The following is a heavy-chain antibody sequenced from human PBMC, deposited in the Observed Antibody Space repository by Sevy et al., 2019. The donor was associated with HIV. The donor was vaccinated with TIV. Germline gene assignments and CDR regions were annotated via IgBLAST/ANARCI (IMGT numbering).Heavy chain of an antibody. Sequence: GGSLRLSCAASGFTFSSYGMHWVRQAPGKGLEWVAFIRYDGSNKYYADSVKRRFTISRDNSKNTLYLQMNSLRAEDTAVYYCAKDVLTTIFGVVHNWFDPWGQGTLVTVSS. D-gene: IGHD3-3*01. V-gene: IGHV3-30*02. CDR2: IRYDGSNK. CDR3: AKDVLTTIFGVVHNWFDP. CDR1: GFTFSSYG. J-gene: IGHJ5*02.